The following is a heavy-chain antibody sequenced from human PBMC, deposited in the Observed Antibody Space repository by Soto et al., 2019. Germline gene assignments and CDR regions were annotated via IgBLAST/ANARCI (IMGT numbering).Heavy chain of an antibody. Sequence: QVQLQESGPGLVKPSQTLSLTCTVSGGSISSGDYYWSWIRQPPGKGLEWIGYIYYSGSTYYNPSLQSRVTISVDTSKNQFSLKLSSVTAADTAVYYCARARYYDSSGYYYPGEGYFDYWGQGTLVTVSS. CDR3: ARARYYDSSGYYYPGEGYFDY. CDR2: IYYSGST. V-gene: IGHV4-30-4*01. CDR1: GGSISSGDYY. J-gene: IGHJ4*02. D-gene: IGHD3-22*01.